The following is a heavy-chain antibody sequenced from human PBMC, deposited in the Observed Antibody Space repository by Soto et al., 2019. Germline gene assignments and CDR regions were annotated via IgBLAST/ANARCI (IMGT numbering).Heavy chain of an antibody. CDR2: ISGSGGST. CDR1: GFTFSSYA. V-gene: IGHV3-23*01. Sequence: SLRLSCAASGFTFSSYAMSWVRQAPGKGLEWVSAISGSGGSTYYADSVKGRFTISRDNSKNTLYLQMNSLRAEDTAVYYCAKSPLVGDILTGYYYYYYMDVWGKGTTVTVSS. J-gene: IGHJ6*03. D-gene: IGHD3-9*01. CDR3: AKSPLVGDILTGYYYYYYMDV.